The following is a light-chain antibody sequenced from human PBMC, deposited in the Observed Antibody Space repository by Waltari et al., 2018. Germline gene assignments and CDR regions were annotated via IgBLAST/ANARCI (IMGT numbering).Light chain of an antibody. CDR1: SRDVGGYNY. CDR3: SSYTSSSTQV. V-gene: IGLV2-14*03. CDR2: DVS. Sequence: QSALTQPASVSGSPGQSITISCTGTSRDVGGYNYVSWYQQHPGKAPKPMIYDVSNRPSGVSNRFSGSKSGNTASLTISGLQAEDEADYYCSSYTSSSTQVFGTGTKVTVL. J-gene: IGLJ1*01.